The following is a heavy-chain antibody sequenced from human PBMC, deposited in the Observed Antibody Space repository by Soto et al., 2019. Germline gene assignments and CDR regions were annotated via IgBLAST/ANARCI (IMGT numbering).Heavy chain of an antibody. CDR1: GFSLSSTRVA. V-gene: IGHV2-5*02. Sequence: QLTLKESGPTLVKPTQTLTLTCTFSGFSLSSTRVAVGWIRQPPGTALEGLALIYWDDDNRYSPFLKSSLTITKDTSKNQVVLTMTNMDPVDTATYYCAHSVVAGLRYYFDYWGQGTLVTVSS. CDR3: AHSVVAGLRYYFDY. D-gene: IGHD6-19*01. J-gene: IGHJ4*02. CDR2: IYWDDDN.